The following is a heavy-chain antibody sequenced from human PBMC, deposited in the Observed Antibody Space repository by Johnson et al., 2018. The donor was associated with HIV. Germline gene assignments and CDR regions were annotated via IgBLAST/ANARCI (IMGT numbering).Heavy chain of an antibody. CDR2: ISYDGSNK. CDR3: ARDGDEFGDGYNPTEI. CDR1: GFTFSSYA. V-gene: IGHV3-30-3*01. D-gene: IGHD5-24*01. Sequence: QVQLVESGGGVVQPGRSLRLSCAASGFTFSSYAMHWVRQAPGKGLEWVAVISYDGSNKYYADSVKGRFTISRDNPKNTLYLQMNSLRAEDTAVYYCARDGDEFGDGYNPTEIWGQGTMVTVSS. J-gene: IGHJ3*02.